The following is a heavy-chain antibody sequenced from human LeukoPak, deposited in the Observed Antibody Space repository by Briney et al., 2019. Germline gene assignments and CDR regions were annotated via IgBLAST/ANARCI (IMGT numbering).Heavy chain of an antibody. CDR2: IYYSGST. V-gene: IGHV4-30-4*01. CDR3: ARDQYGGDYYDSSGEY. Sequence: PSQTLSLTCTVSGGSISSGDYYWSWIRQPPGKGPEWIGYIYYSGSTYYNPSLKSRVTISVDTSKNQFSLKLSSVTAADTAVYYCARDQYGGDYYDSSGEYWGQGTLVTVSS. D-gene: IGHD3-22*01. CDR1: GGSISSGDYY. J-gene: IGHJ4*02.